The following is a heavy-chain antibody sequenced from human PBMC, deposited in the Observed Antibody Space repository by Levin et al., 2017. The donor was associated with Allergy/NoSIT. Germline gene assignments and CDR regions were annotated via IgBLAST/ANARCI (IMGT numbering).Heavy chain of an antibody. D-gene: IGHD6-19*01. Sequence: GGSLRLSCAASGFSFTNAWMTWVRQAPGKGLEWVARVKGKTDGGTTDYAAPVKGRFTISRDDSKNTLYLQMNNLKTEDTAVYYCTTDPHTSGWYGYDYWGQGTLVTVSS. J-gene: IGHJ4*02. CDR1: GFSFTNAW. CDR2: VKGKTDGGTT. CDR3: TTDPHTSGWYGYDY. V-gene: IGHV3-15*01.